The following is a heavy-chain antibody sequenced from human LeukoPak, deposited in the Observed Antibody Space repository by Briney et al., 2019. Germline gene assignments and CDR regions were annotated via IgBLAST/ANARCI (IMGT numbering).Heavy chain of an antibody. J-gene: IGHJ3*02. CDR2: IYTSGST. CDR1: GGSISSYY. Sequence: SETLSLTCTVSGGSISSYYWSWIRQPAGKGLEWIGRIYTSGSTNYNPSLKSRVTMSVDTPKNQFSLKLSSVTAADTAVYYCASPSGGYSDDAFDIWGQGTMVTVSS. V-gene: IGHV4-4*07. D-gene: IGHD5-18*01. CDR3: ASPSGGYSDDAFDI.